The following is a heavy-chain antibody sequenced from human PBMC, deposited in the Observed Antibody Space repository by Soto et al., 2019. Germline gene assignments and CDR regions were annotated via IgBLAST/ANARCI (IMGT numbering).Heavy chain of an antibody. Sequence: QVQVLESGGGVVQPGRSLRLSCAVSGFTFSTYAMHWVRQAPGKGLEWVALISYDGRNEYYGDSVKGRFTISRDNSKNTLYLQMNNLRAVDTALYHCATAPLHHFDMLPGFQYWGQGTLVTVSS. D-gene: IGHD3-9*01. CDR3: ATAPLHHFDMLPGFQY. CDR2: ISYDGRNE. CDR1: GFTFSTYA. J-gene: IGHJ4*02. V-gene: IGHV3-30*03.